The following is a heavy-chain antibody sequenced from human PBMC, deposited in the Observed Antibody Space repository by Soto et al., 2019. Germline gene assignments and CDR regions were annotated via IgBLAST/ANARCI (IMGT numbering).Heavy chain of an antibody. V-gene: IGHV4-31*02. J-gene: IGHJ6*02. CDR3: VSFVNHYYHGVDV. CDR2: ISYSGST. CDR1: GVAVGRAGYE. Sequence: TRSVAWTGSGVAVGRAGYEWTWVRQPPGKGLESMGHISYSGSTYYNPSLKSRMIISLDTSKSQFYLKMTSVTAAATAVYYCVSFVNHYYHGVDVWGQGDPVT. D-gene: IGHD6-6*01.